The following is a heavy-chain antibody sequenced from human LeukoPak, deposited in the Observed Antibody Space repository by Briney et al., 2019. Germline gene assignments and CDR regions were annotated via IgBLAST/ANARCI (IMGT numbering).Heavy chain of an antibody. CDR1: GSTLGDYA. CDR3: AKENNFDWLGVATGDY. CDR2: INDQSDTL. J-gene: IGHJ4*02. V-gene: IGHV3-9*01. Sequence: GGSLRLSCEGSGSTLGDYAMHWVREGPGKGLEWVSSINDQSDTLAYADSVRGRFTISRDNARNSLFLQMSSLRAEDTAVYSCAKENNFDWLGVATGDYWGQGTLVTVSS. D-gene: IGHD3-9*01.